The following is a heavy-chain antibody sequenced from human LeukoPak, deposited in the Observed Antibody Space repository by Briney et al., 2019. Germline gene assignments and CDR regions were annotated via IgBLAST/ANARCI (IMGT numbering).Heavy chain of an antibody. CDR1: GFTFSSYW. Sequence: GSPLLFCGTSGFTFSSYWISRVRQAPGEGVVWVANIKQDGSEKYYVDSVKGRFTIARDNAKNSLYLQMNSLRAEDTAVYYCARGAGAVAGHYYCFGMDVWGQGTTVTVSS. J-gene: IGHJ6*02. V-gene: IGHV3-7*01. D-gene: IGHD6-19*01. CDR2: IKQDGSEK. CDR3: ARGAGAVAGHYYCFGMDV.